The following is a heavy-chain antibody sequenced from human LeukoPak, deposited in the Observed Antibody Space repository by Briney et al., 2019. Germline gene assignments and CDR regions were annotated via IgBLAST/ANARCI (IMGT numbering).Heavy chain of an antibody. CDR2: INHSGYT. D-gene: IGHD2/OR15-2a*01. V-gene: IGHV4-34*01. CDR1: GGSFGDFY. Sequence: PSETLSLTCAVSGGSFGDFYWSWIRQPPGKGLEWIGEINHSGYTNYYPSLKSRVTISVDTSKNQFSLRLSSVTAADTAVYYCARNDYFGINNGMDVWGQGTTVTVS. J-gene: IGHJ6*02. CDR3: ARNDYFGINNGMDV.